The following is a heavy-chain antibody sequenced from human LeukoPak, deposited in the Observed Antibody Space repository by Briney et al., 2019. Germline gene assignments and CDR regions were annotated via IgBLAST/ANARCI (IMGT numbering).Heavy chain of an antibody. CDR1: GGSISSGSYY. Sequence: SETLSLTCTVSGGSISSGSYYWSWIRQPAGKGLEWIGRIYTSGSTHYNPSLKSRVTISVDTSKNQFSLKLSSVTAADTAVYYCARGRWGGSTFDYWGQGTLVTVSS. D-gene: IGHD3-3*01. CDR2: IYTSGST. J-gene: IGHJ4*02. V-gene: IGHV4-61*02. CDR3: ARGRWGGSTFDY.